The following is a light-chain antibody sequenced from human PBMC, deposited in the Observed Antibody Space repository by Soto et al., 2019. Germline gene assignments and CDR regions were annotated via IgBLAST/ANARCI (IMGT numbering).Light chain of an antibody. J-gene: IGLJ2*01. CDR3: QAWDSSAVV. CDR1: KLGDKN. CDR2: KDN. V-gene: IGLV3-1*01. Sequence: SSELTQPPSVSVSPGQTASITCSGDKLGDKNVCWYQQKPGQSPVLVIYKDNKRPSGIPERFSGSNSGNTATLTISGTQAMDEADYYCQAWDSSAVVFGGGTKVTVL.